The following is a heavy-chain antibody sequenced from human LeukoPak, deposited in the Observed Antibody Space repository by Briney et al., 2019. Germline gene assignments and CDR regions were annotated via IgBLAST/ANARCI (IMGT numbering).Heavy chain of an antibody. CDR1: GFTFTTYA. CDR2: ISGSGGST. J-gene: IGHJ4*02. V-gene: IGHV3-23*01. D-gene: IGHD3-22*01. Sequence: PGGSLRLSCAASGFTFTTYAMSWVRQAPGKGLEWVSAISGSGGSTYYADSVKGRFTISRDSSKNTLYLQMNSLRAEDTAVYYCARRCYDSSGFDYWGQGTLVTVSS. CDR3: ARRCYDSSGFDY.